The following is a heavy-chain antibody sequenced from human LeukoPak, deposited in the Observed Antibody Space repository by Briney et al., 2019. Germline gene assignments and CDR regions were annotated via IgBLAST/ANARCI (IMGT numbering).Heavy chain of an antibody. J-gene: IGHJ4*02. CDR2: ISYDGSNK. V-gene: IGHV3-30*18. D-gene: IGHD4-17*01. CDR1: GFTFTSYG. Sequence: GGSLRLSCAASGFTFTSYGMHWVRQAPGKGLEWVAVISYDGSNKYYAESVKGRFTVSRDNSKNTLDLQMNSLRAEDTAVYYCAKDRDSYGDYILDYWGQGTLVTVSS. CDR3: AKDRDSYGDYILDY.